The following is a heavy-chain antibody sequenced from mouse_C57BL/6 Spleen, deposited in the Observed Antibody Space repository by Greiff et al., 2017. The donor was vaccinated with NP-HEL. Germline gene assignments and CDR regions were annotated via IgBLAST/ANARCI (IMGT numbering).Heavy chain of an antibody. CDR3: ARPEVTTVVATDYFDY. D-gene: IGHD1-1*01. V-gene: IGHV1-81*01. Sequence: VQLQESGAELARPGASVKLSCKASGYTFTSYGISWVKQRTGQGLEWIGEIYPRSGNTYYNEKFKGKATLTADKSSSTAYMELRSLTSEDSAVYFCARPEVTTVVATDYFDYWGQGTTLTVSS. J-gene: IGHJ2*01. CDR1: GYTFTSYG. CDR2: IYPRSGNT.